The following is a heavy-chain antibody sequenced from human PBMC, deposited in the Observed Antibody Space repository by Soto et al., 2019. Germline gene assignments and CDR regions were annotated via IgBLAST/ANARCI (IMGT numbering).Heavy chain of an antibody. V-gene: IGHV5-51*01. CDR3: ARHRHPRGTVGVTSPLDP. CDR2: IYPGDSDN. J-gene: IGHJ5*02. CDR1: GYSFTNYW. D-gene: IGHD1-26*01. Sequence: LGESLKISCKGSGYSFTNYWIGWVRQMPGKGLEWMGIIYPGDSDNRYSPSLQGQVTMSADKSNNTLYLQMRRVRAEDTAVYFCARHRHPRGTVGVTSPLDPWGQGTQVTVSS.